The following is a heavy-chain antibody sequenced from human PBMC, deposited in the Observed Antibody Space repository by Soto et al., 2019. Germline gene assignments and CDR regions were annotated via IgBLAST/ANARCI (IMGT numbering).Heavy chain of an antibody. CDR2: INPSGGST. Sequence: ASVKVSCKASGYTFTSYYMHWGRQAPGQGLEWMGIINPSGGSTSYAQKFQGRVTMTRDTSTSTVYMELSSLRSEDTAVYYCARDRRDGYTQWLDYRGQGTLLTVSS. D-gene: IGHD5-12*01. CDR3: ARDRRDGYTQWLDY. CDR1: GYTFTSYY. V-gene: IGHV1-46*01. J-gene: IGHJ4*02.